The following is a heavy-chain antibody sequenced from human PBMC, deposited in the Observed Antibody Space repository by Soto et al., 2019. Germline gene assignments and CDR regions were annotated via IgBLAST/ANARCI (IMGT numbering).Heavy chain of an antibody. D-gene: IGHD3-22*01. J-gene: IGHJ4*02. Sequence: EVQLLESGEGLVQPGGSLRLSCAASGFTFSSYAMSWVRQAPGKGLEWVSAISGSGGSTYYADSVKGRFTISRDNSKNTLYLQMNSLRAEDTAVYYCAKDPPYYYDSSGQTAFDYWGQGTLVTVSS. CDR1: GFTFSSYA. CDR2: ISGSGGST. V-gene: IGHV3-23*01. CDR3: AKDPPYYYDSSGQTAFDY.